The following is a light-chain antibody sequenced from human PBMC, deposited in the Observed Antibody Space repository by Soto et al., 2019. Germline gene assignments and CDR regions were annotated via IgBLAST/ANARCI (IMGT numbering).Light chain of an antibody. V-gene: IGKV3-20*01. J-gene: IGKJ1*01. CDR1: QSVSSSY. CDR3: QQYGSSPPWT. Sequence: EIVLTQSPGTLSLSPGERATLSCRASQSVSSSYLAWYQQKPGQAPRLLIYGASSRATGIPVRLSGSGSGTHFTLTISRLEPEDFAVYYCQQYGSSPPWTFGQGTKVEIK. CDR2: GAS.